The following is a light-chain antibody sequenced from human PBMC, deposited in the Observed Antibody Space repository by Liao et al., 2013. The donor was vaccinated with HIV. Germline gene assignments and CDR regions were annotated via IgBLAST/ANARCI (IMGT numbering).Light chain of an antibody. J-gene: IGLJ1*01. CDR1: KVGDKY. Sequence: SYALTQPPSLSVSPGQTASITCSGDKVGDKYVSWYQHKPGQSPAAVIYQNTKRPSGIPERFSGSNSGNTATLTISGTQAMDEADYFCQFWDTTTSFVFGTGTKVTVL. CDR3: QFWDTTTSFV. V-gene: IGLV3-1*01. CDR2: QNT.